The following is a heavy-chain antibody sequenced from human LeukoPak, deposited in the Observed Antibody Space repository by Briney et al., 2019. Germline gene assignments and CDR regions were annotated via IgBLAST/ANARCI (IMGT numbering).Heavy chain of an antibody. V-gene: IGHV1-8*03. CDR2: MNPNSGNT. Sequence: ASVKVSCKASGYTFTSYGISWVRQATGQGLEWMGWMNPNSGNTGYAQKFQGRVTITRNTSISTAYMELSSLRSEDTAVYYCARLCIVVVPTARPYYYYYMDVWGKGTTVTVSS. CDR3: ARLCIVVVPTARPYYYYYMDV. J-gene: IGHJ6*03. CDR1: GYTFTSYG. D-gene: IGHD2-2*01.